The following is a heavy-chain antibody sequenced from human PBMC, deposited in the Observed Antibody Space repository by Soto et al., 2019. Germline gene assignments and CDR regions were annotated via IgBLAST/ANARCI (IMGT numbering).Heavy chain of an antibody. V-gene: IGHV3-21*01. J-gene: IGHJ4*02. CDR3: ARGGGYDFWSGYYGY. CDR2: ISSSSSYI. D-gene: IGHD3-3*01. CDR1: GFTFSSYS. Sequence: EVQLVESGGGLVKPGGSLRLSCAASGFTFSSYSMNWVRQAPGKGLEWVSSISSSSSYIYYADSVKGRFTISRDNAKNSRYLQMNSLRAEDTAVYYCARGGGYDFWSGYYGYWGQGTLVTVSS.